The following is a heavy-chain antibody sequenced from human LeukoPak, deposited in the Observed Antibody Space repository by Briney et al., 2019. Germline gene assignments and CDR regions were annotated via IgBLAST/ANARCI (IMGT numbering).Heavy chain of an antibody. J-gene: IGHJ4*02. Sequence: KPSETLSLTCAVYGGSFSGYYRSWIRQPPGKGLEWIGEINHSGSTNYNPSLKSRVTISVDTSKNQFSLKLSSVTAADTAVYYCARGREQNRITILGVVIPRRFDYWGQGTLVTVSS. CDR3: ARGREQNRITILGVVIPRRFDY. CDR1: GGSFSGYY. CDR2: INHSGST. D-gene: IGHD3-3*01. V-gene: IGHV4-34*01.